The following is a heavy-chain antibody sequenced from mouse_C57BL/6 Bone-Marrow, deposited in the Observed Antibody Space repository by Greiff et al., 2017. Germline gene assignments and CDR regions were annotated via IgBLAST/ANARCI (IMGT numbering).Heavy chain of an antibody. D-gene: IGHD1-1*01. CDR1: GFNIKNTY. CDR2: IDPANGNT. V-gene: IGHV14-3*01. CDR3: ARGGNYYGSSPGFAY. J-gene: IGHJ3*01. Sequence: VQLKESVAELVRPGASVKLSCTASGFNIKNTYMHWVKQRPEQGLEWIGRIDPANGNTKYAPKFQGKATITADTSSNTAYLQLSSLTSEDTAIYYCARGGNYYGSSPGFAYWGQGTLVTVSA.